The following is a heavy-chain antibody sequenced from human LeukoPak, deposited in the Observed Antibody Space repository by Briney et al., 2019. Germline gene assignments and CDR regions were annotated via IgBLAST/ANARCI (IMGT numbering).Heavy chain of an antibody. CDR1: GFTFSDHF. V-gene: IGHV3-72*01. J-gene: IGHJ4*02. CDR3: ARVSTTVAGSDYLDY. CDR2: IRKRPNSYTT. D-gene: IGHD6-19*01. Sequence: GGSLRLSCAASGFTFSDHFMDWVRQAPGKGLEWVGRIRKRPNSYTTEYAASVQGRFAISRDDSKNSLYLQMNSLKTEDTAVYYCARVSTTVAGSDYLDYWGQETQVTISS.